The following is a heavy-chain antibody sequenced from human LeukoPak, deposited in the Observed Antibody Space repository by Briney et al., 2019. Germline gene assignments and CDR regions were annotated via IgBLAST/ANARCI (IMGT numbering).Heavy chain of an antibody. J-gene: IGHJ4*02. CDR3: AKGDDSSGYYYSTAIDY. CDR2: IYSGGST. V-gene: IGHV3-53*05. CDR1: GFTVSSNY. Sequence: PGGSLRLSCAASGFTVSSNYMSWVRQAPGKGLEWVSVIYSGGSTYYADSVKGRFTISRDNAKNSLYLQMNSLRAEDMALYYCAKGDDSSGYYYSTAIDYWGQGTLVTVSS. D-gene: IGHD3-22*01.